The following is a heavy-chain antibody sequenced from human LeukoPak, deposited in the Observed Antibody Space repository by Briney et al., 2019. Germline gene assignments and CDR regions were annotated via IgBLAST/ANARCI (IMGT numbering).Heavy chain of an antibody. Sequence: GGSLRLSCAASGFAFSNYWMSWVRQAPGKGLEWVSGISGSGGSTYYADSVKGRFTISRDNSKNTLYLQMNSLRAEDTAVYYCAKGGAVTSPYYYYYYMDVWGKGTTVTVSS. V-gene: IGHV3-23*01. J-gene: IGHJ6*03. CDR1: GFAFSNYW. CDR2: ISGSGGST. CDR3: AKGGAVTSPYYYYYYMDV. D-gene: IGHD4-17*01.